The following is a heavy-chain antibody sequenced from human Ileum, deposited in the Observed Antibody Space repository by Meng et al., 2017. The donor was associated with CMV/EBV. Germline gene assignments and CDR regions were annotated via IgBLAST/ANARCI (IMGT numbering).Heavy chain of an antibody. CDR2: IYSGGST. CDR1: GFTVSSNY. CDR3: ARGCATSPYYYYGMDV. V-gene: IGHV3-53*01. D-gene: IGHD2-2*01. J-gene: IGHJ6*02. Sequence: GGSLRLSCAASGFTVSSNYMSWVRQAPGKGLEWVSVIYSGGSTYYADSVKGRFTISRDNSKNTLYLQMNSLRAEDTAVYYCARGCATSPYYYYGMDVWGQGTTVTVS.